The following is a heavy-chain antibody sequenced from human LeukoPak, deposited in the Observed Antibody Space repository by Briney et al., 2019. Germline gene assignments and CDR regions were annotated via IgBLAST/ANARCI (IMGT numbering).Heavy chain of an antibody. CDR2: IYHSGST. CDR3: ARDAFTSYQSSLRLRYSSSSPWFDP. V-gene: IGHV4-38-2*02. CDR1: GYSISSGYY. Sequence: SETLSLTCTVSGYSISSGYYWGWIRQPPGKGLEWIGSIYHSGSTYYNPSLKSRVTISVDKSKNQFSLKLSSVTAADTAVYYCARDAFTSYQSSLRLRYSSSSPWFDPWGQGTLVTVSS. D-gene: IGHD6-6*01. J-gene: IGHJ5*02.